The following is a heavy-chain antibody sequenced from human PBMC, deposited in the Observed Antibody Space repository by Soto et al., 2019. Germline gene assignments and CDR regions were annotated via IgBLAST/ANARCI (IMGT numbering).Heavy chain of an antibody. Sequence: ASVKVSCKASGYTFTGYYMHWVRQAPGQGLEWMGWINPNSGGTNYAQKFQGWVNMTRDTSISTAYMELSRLRSDDTAVYYCARDSGSITMVRGVIILGPADAFDIWGQGTMVTVSS. V-gene: IGHV1-2*04. CDR1: GYTFTGYY. CDR2: INPNSGGT. D-gene: IGHD3-10*01. CDR3: ARDSGSITMVRGVIILGPADAFDI. J-gene: IGHJ3*02.